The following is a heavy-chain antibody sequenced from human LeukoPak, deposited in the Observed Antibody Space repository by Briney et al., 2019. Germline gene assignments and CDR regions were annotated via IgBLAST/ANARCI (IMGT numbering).Heavy chain of an antibody. Sequence: ASVKVSCKASGYTFTGYYMHWVRQAPGQGLEWMGWINPNSGGTNYAQKFQGRVTMTRDTSISTAYMELSRLRSDDTAVYYCARDTRRYCSGGSCYGGLDYWSQGTLVTVSS. CDR3: ARDTRRYCSGGSCYGGLDY. D-gene: IGHD2-15*01. CDR1: GYTFTGYY. V-gene: IGHV1-2*02. CDR2: INPNSGGT. J-gene: IGHJ4*02.